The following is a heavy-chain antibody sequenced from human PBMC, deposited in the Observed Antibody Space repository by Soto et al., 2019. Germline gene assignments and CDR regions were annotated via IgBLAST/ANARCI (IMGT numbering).Heavy chain of an antibody. CDR2: IYYSGST. CDR1: GGSISSYY. CDR3: ARDQPYGSGSYDY. Sequence: SETLSLTCTVSGGSISSYYWSWIRQPPGKGLEWIGYIYYSGSTNYNPSLKSRVTISVDTSKNQFSLKLSSVTAADTAVYYCARDQPYGSGSYDYWGQGTLVTVSS. J-gene: IGHJ4*02. D-gene: IGHD3-10*01. V-gene: IGHV4-59*01.